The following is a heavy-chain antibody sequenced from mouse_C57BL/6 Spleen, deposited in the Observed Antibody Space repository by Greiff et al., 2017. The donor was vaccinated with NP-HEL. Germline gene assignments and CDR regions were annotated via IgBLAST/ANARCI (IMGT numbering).Heavy chain of an antibody. Sequence: VQLQQSGAELARPGASVKMSCKASGYTFTSYTMHWVKQRPGQGLEWIGYINPSSGYTKYNQKFKDKATLTADKSSSTAYMQLSSLTSEDSAVYYCGGGVSSYYFDYWGQGTTLTVSS. CDR2: INPSSGYT. V-gene: IGHV1-4*01. D-gene: IGHD1-1*01. J-gene: IGHJ2*01. CDR1: GYTFTSYT. CDR3: GGGVSSYYFDY.